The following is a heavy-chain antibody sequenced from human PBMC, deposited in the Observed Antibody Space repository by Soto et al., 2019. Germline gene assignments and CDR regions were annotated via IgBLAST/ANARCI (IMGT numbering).Heavy chain of an antibody. J-gene: IGHJ4*02. CDR1: GAPITRDHYY. V-gene: IGHV4-31*03. Sequence: PSETLSLTCSVSGAPITRDHYYWSWIRHLPGKGLEWIGSIYDSGTTKFTPSLTSRLALSVDTSKNQFSLKLSSVTAADAAVYYCALALGPTTGLGYWGPGILVTVSS. CDR2: IYDSGTT. CDR3: ALALGPTTGLGY. D-gene: IGHD6-19*01.